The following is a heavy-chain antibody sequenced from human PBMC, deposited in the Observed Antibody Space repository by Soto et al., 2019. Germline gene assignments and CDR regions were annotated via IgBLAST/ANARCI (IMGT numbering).Heavy chain of an antibody. CDR1: GFTFSSYS. Sequence: EVQLLESGGGLVQPGGSLRLSCAASGFTFSSYSMSWVRQAPGKGLEWVSVISGSGGSTYYADSVKGRFTISRDNSKNTLYLQMNSLRAEDTAVYYCAANRGYNYYYGMDVWGQGTTVTVSS. J-gene: IGHJ6*02. D-gene: IGHD3-22*01. CDR3: AANRGYNYYYGMDV. CDR2: ISGSGGST. V-gene: IGHV3-23*01.